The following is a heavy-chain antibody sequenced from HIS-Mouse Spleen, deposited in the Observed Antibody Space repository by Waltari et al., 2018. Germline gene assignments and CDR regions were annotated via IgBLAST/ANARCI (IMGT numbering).Heavy chain of an antibody. CDR2: IYYSGST. CDR1: GGSISSSSYY. Sequence: QLQLQESGPGLVKPSETLSLTCTVSGGSISSSSYYWCWIRQPPGTGLEWIGSIYYSGSTYYSPSLKSRVTISVDTSKNQFSLKLSSVTAADTAVYYCAREIPYSSSWYDWYFDLWGRGTLVTVSS. V-gene: IGHV4-39*07. J-gene: IGHJ2*01. CDR3: AREIPYSSSWYDWYFDL. D-gene: IGHD6-13*01.